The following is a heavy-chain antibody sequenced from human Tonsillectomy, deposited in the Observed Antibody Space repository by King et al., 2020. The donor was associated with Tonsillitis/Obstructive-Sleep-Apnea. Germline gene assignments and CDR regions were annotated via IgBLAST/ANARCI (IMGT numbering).Heavy chain of an antibody. CDR3: SSVRISYYYYMDV. Sequence: VQLQQWGAGLLKPSETLSLTCAVYGGSFSGYYWSWIRQPPGKGLEWIGEINHSGSTNYNPSLKSRVTISVDTSKNQLSLKLSSVTAADTAVYYCSSVRISYYYYMDVWGKGTTVTVSS. CDR1: GGSFSGYY. D-gene: IGHD3-10*02. V-gene: IGHV4-34*01. CDR2: INHSGST. J-gene: IGHJ6*03.